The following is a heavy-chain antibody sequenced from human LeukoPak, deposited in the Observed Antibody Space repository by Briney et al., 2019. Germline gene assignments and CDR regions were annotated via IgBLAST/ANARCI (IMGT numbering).Heavy chain of an antibody. CDR1: GGSIRSGSYY. D-gene: IGHD4-17*01. CDR2: VYYSGST. CDR3: ARAVQGSDYGPHHLH. Sequence: SQTLSLTRTVSGGSIRSGSYYRSWIRQPAGRGLEWIVRVYYSGSTYYNPSLKSRVTISVDTSKNQFSLKLSSVTAADTAVYYCARAVQGSDYGPHHLHWGQGTLVTVSS. J-gene: IGHJ4*02. V-gene: IGHV4-61*02.